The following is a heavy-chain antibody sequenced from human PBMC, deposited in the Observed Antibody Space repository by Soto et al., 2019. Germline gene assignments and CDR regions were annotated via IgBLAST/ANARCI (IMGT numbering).Heavy chain of an antibody. D-gene: IGHD1-20*01. J-gene: IGHJ6*03. CDR1: GFTFSDYY. V-gene: IGHV3-11*01. CDR2: SSSSGDTV. CDR3: ARGTGKVFGYYYYMDV. Sequence: QVQLVESGGGLVEPGRSLRLSCAASGFTFSDYYMSWIRQAPGKGLEWVSYSSSSGDTVYYADSVKGRFTISRDNAKNSLYLQMNSLRAEDTAVYYCARGTGKVFGYYYYMDVWGKGTTVTVSS.